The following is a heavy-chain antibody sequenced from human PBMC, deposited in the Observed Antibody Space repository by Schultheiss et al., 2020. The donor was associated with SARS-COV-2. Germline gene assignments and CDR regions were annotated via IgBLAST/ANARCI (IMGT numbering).Heavy chain of an antibody. CDR1: GFTFSSYA. J-gene: IGHJ4*02. CDR2: ISGSGGST. Sequence: GALRLSCAASGFTFSSYAMSWVRQAPGKGLEWVSAISGSGGSTYYADSVKGRFTISRDNSKNTLYLQMNSLRAEDTAVYYCAKDPIPLYYYGSGSYVVDWGQGTLVTVSS. CDR3: AKDPIPLYYYGSGSYVVD. V-gene: IGHV3-23*01. D-gene: IGHD3-10*01.